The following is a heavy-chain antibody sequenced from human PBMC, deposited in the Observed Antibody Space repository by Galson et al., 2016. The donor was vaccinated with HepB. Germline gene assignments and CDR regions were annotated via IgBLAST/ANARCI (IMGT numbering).Heavy chain of an antibody. CDR1: GGSISSSSYY. V-gene: IGHV4-39*01. J-gene: IGHJ6*02. Sequence: SETLSLTCTVSGGSISSSSYYWGWIRQPPGKGLEWIGSIYYSGNTYYNPSLKSRVTMSVDTSKNQFSLKLSSVTAADTAVYYCVRGRASGYWWRYHYGMDVGGQGTTVTVSS. D-gene: IGHD2-8*02. CDR3: VRGRASGYWWRYHYGMDV. CDR2: IYYSGNT.